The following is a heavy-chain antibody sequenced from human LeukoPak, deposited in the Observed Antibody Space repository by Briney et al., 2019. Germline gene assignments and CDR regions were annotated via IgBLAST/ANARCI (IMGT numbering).Heavy chain of an antibody. V-gene: IGHV3-48*04. J-gene: IGHJ4*02. CDR1: GFSFSIYR. CDR2: IHLSGAPI. Sequence: PGGSLRLSCAASGFSFSIYRMNWVRQAPGKGPEWIAYIHLSGAPIHYAEPVKGRFSISRDNVNNALYLQMDNLRAEDTAVYYCARDRPAAILDYWGQGTLVTVSS. CDR3: ARDRPAAILDY. D-gene: IGHD2-2*01.